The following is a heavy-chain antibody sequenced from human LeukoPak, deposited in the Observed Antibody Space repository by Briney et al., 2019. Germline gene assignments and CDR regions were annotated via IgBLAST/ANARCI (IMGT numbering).Heavy chain of an antibody. CDR1: GVSFSEYA. J-gene: IGHJ4*02. V-gene: IGHV3-30*04. CDR3: AKDRTKWELLPPLFDY. CDR2: LSYDGSET. D-gene: IGHD1-26*01. Sequence: PGGSLRLSCAASGVSFSEYAMHWVRQAPGKGLEWVAVLSYDGSETYYKDSVKGRFTISRDNSRNTLYLQTNSLRAEDTAVYYCAKDRTKWELLPPLFDYWGQGTLVTVSS.